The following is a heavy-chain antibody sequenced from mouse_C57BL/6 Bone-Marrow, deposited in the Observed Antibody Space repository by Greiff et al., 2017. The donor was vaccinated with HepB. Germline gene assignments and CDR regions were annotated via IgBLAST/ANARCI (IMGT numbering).Heavy chain of an antibody. D-gene: IGHD2-1*01. CDR1: GYSFTGYF. CDR2: INPYNGDT. Sequence: EVKVEESGPELVKPGDSVKISCKASGYSFTGYFMNWVMQSHGKSLEWIGRINPYNGDTFYNQKFKGKATLTVDKSSSTAHMELRSLTSEDSAVYYCARSDYGNFWFAYWGQGTLVTVSA. J-gene: IGHJ3*01. V-gene: IGHV1-20*01. CDR3: ARSDYGNFWFAY.